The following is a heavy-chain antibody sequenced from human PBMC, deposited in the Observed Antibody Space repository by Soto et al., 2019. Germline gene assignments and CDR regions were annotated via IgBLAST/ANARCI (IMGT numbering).Heavy chain of an antibody. Sequence: QVQLVESGGGVVQPGRSLRLTCAASGFTFSSNGMHWVRQAPGKGLEWVALVSYDGSKTYYADSVRGRFTISRDNSENPRYLQMNSLRAEDTAVYYCARWVGGSMYDTSGKYDSWGQGTRVTVSS. J-gene: IGHJ5*01. CDR1: GFTFSSNG. CDR3: ARWVGGSMYDTSGKYDS. D-gene: IGHD3-22*01. V-gene: IGHV3-30*03. CDR2: VSYDGSKT.